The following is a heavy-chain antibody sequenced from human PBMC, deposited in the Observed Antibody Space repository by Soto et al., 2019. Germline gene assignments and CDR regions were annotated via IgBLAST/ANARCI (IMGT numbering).Heavy chain of an antibody. CDR2: FSGGSGTT. D-gene: IGHD1-1*01. V-gene: IGHV3-23*01. Sequence: VQLLASGGGLVQPGVSLRLSCVVSGFTFTNYGVTWVRQAPGKGLQWVSGFSGGSGTTHYRDSVKGRFTISRDDSKSTVYLQMNSLGVDDTAVYYCVKWNGYGDYWGQGTLVTVSS. CDR3: VKWNGYGDY. CDR1: GFTFTNYG. J-gene: IGHJ4*02.